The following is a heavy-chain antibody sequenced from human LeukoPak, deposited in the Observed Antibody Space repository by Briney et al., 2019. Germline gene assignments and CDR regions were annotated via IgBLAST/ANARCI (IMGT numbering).Heavy chain of an antibody. J-gene: IGHJ4*02. V-gene: IGHV1-69*06. CDR3: ARGTIFGVVIIAYFDY. D-gene: IGHD3-3*01. CDR2: IIPIFGTA. Sequence: SVKVSCKASGGTFSSYAISWVRQAPGQGLEWMGGIIPIFGTANYAQKFQGRVTITADKSTSTAYMELSSLRSEDTAVYYCARGTIFGVVIIAYFDYWGQGTLVTVSS. CDR1: GGTFSSYA.